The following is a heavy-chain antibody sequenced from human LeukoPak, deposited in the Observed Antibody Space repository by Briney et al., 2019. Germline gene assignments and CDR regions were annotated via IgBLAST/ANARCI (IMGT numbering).Heavy chain of an antibody. CDR1: GFTFSSYA. Sequence: GGSLRLSCAASGFTFSSYAMSWVRQAPGKGLEWVSAISGSGGSTYYADSVKGRFTISRDNAKNSLYLQMNSLRAEDTAVYYCARDHSSGWYLGWFDPWGQGTLVTVSS. CDR2: ISGSGGST. V-gene: IGHV3-23*01. J-gene: IGHJ5*02. D-gene: IGHD6-19*01. CDR3: ARDHSSGWYLGWFDP.